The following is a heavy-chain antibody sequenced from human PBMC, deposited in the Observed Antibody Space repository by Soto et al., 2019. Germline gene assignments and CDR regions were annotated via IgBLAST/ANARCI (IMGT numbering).Heavy chain of an antibody. V-gene: IGHV3-21*01. J-gene: IGHJ3*02. Sequence: GGSLRLSCAASGFTFSSYSMNWVRQAPGKGLEWVSSISSSSSYIYYADSVKGRFTISRDNAKNSLYLQMNSLRAEDTAVYYCARVGKPDSSGWYWRGLNAFDIWGQGTMVTVSS. CDR2: ISSSSSYI. CDR1: GFTFSSYS. CDR3: ARVGKPDSSGWYWRGLNAFDI. D-gene: IGHD6-19*01.